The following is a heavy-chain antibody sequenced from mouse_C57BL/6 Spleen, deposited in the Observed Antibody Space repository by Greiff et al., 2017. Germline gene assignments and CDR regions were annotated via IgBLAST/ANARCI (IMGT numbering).Heavy chain of an antibody. D-gene: IGHD1-1*01. V-gene: IGHV1-81*01. CDR1: GYTFTSYG. J-gene: IGHJ1*03. Sequence: VKLMESGAELARPGASVKLSCKASGYTFTSYGISWVKQRTGQGLEWIGEIYPRSGNTYYNEKFKGKATLTADKSSSTAYMELRSLTSEDSAVYFCARGNYGSDWYFDVWGTGTTVTVSS. CDR2: IYPRSGNT. CDR3: ARGNYGSDWYFDV.